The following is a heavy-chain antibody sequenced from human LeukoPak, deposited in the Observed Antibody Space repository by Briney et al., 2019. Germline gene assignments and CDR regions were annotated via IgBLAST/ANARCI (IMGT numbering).Heavy chain of an antibody. CDR3: ARDREGGSYFRALFAFDI. CDR1: GFTFSIYA. Sequence: GGSLRLSCAASGFTFSIYAMSWVRQAPGKGLEWVSSIGGSGSGYSTYYADSVKGRFTISRDTSKDTLYLQMNSLRAEDTAVYYCARDREGGSYFRALFAFDIWGQGTMVTVSS. CDR2: IGGSGSGYST. D-gene: IGHD1-26*01. V-gene: IGHV3-23*01. J-gene: IGHJ3*02.